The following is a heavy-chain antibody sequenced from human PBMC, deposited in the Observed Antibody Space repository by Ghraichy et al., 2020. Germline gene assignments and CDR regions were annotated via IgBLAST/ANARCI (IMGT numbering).Heavy chain of an antibody. CDR2: IIPIFGTA. Sequence: SVKVSCKASGGTFSSYAISWVRQAPGQGLEWMGGIIPIFGTANYAQKFQGRVTITADESTSTAYMELSSLRSEDTAVYYCARRGRDDYDILTGYYWGGFDYWGQGTLVTVSS. V-gene: IGHV1-69*13. J-gene: IGHJ4*02. CDR1: GGTFSSYA. CDR3: ARRGRDDYDILTGYYWGGFDY. D-gene: IGHD3-9*01.